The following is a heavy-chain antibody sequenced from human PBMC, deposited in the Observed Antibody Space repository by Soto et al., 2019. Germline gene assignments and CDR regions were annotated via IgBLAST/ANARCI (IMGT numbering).Heavy chain of an antibody. D-gene: IGHD2-15*01. Sequence: ASVKVSCKTSGYTFTTYGVSWLRHAPGQGLEWMGWISPDNGKTNYAQRFQGRVILTTDTSTKTAYMELMSLRSDDTALYYCAREDGYCSGGSCHSGGWLEPWGQGTLVTVSS. CDR1: GYTFTTYG. V-gene: IGHV1-18*01. J-gene: IGHJ5*02. CDR3: AREDGYCSGGSCHSGGWLEP. CDR2: ISPDNGKT.